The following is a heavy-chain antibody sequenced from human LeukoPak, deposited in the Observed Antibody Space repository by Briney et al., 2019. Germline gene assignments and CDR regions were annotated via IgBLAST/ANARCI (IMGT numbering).Heavy chain of an antibody. V-gene: IGHV3-30*02. Sequence: PGGSLRLSCGASGFTFDDYWMSWVRQAPGKGLEWVAFIRYDGSNKYYADSVKGRFTISRDNSKNTLYLQMNSLRAEDTSVYYCAKGPGSGISVDYWGQGTLVTVSS. CDR1: GFTFDDYW. J-gene: IGHJ4*02. D-gene: IGHD3-10*01. CDR2: IRYDGSNK. CDR3: AKGPGSGISVDY.